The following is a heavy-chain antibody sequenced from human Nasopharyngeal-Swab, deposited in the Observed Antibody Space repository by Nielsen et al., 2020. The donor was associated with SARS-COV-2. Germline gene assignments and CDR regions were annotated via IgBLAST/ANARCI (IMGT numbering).Heavy chain of an antibody. CDR3: AREGGASYYDILTY. CDR1: GDSIRSYY. D-gene: IGHD3-9*01. J-gene: IGHJ3*01. Sequence: LTLSCTVSGDSIRSYYWSWIRQHPGKGLEWIGYIYYSGSTYYNPSLKSRVTISVDTSKNQFSLKLSSVTAADTAVYYCAREGGASYYDILTYWGQGTMVTVSS. CDR2: IYYSGST. V-gene: IGHV4-31*03.